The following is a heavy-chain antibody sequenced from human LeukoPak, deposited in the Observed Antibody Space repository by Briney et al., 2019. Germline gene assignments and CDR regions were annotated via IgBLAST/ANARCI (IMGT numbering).Heavy chain of an antibody. V-gene: IGHV1-18*01. D-gene: IGHD2-2*01. J-gene: IGHJ4*02. CDR3: ARGEVSASLYYFDF. Sequence: ASVKVSCKTSGYTFTTYGVSWGRQAPGQGLELMGWVSGYTGNTNYAERFQGRVTMTTETSTTTRYMESTRLRSDDTAVYYCARGEVSASLYYFDFWGQGTLVTVS. CDR2: VSGYTGNT. CDR1: GYTFTTYG.